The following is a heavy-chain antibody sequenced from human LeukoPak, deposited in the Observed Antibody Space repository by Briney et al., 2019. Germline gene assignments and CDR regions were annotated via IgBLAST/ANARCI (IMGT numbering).Heavy chain of an antibody. J-gene: IGHJ6*02. D-gene: IGHD3-3*02. V-gene: IGHV3-66*01. CDR1: GFTVSSNY. CDR2: IYSGGST. Sequence: GGSLRLSCAASGFTVSSNYMSGVRQAPGKGLEWVSVIYSGGSTYYADSVKGRFTISRDNSKNTLYLQMDSLRAEDTAVYYCARDGTAVLGGYGMDVWGQGTTVTVSS. CDR3: ARDGTAVLGGYGMDV.